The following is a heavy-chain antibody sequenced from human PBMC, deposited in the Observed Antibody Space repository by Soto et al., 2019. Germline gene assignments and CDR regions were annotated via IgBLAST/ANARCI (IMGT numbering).Heavy chain of an antibody. D-gene: IGHD3-10*01. Sequence: ASVKVSCKASGGTFRNHVFNWVRQAPGQGLEWMGGIIPIIGSPNYAQKFQGRVTITADASTNTVYLEVSSLRSQDTAVYYCARDLEFRDGNISHLDYWGQGTLVTVSS. J-gene: IGHJ4*02. CDR3: ARDLEFRDGNISHLDY. V-gene: IGHV1-69*13. CDR2: IIPIIGSP. CDR1: GGTFRNHV.